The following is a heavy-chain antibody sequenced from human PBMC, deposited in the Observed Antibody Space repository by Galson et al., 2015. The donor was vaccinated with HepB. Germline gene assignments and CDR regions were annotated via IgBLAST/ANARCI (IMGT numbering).Heavy chain of an antibody. CDR3: ARDEVAAAGTFGY. J-gene: IGHJ4*02. CDR1: GFTFSSYA. D-gene: IGHD6-13*01. CDR2: ISYDGSNK. V-gene: IGHV3-30*04. Sequence: SLRLSCAASGFTFSSYAMHWVRQAPGKGLEWVAVISYDGSNKYYADSVKGRFTISRDNSKNTLYLQMNSLRAEDTAVYYCARDEVAAAGTFGYWGQGTLVTVSS.